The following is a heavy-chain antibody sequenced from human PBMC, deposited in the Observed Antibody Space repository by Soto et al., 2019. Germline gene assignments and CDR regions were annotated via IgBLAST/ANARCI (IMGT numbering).Heavy chain of an antibody. D-gene: IGHD6-13*01. CDR2: ISFDGSLK. J-gene: IGHJ4*02. CDR3: ARTYSSSWNYLDY. Sequence: QVQLVESGGGVVQPGRSLRLSCTASGFTFDSHTMNWVRQSPGKGLEWVALISFDGSLKYDSDSVKGRFSISRDNSKNTVFLEMNSLRPEDTAVYYCARTYSSSWNYLDYWGQGVQVIVSS. V-gene: IGHV3-30*04. CDR1: GFTFDSHT.